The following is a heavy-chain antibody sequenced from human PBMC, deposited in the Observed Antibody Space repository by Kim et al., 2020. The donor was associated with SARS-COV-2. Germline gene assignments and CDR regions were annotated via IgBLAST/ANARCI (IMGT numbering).Heavy chain of an antibody. Sequence: GGSLRLSCAASGLSVSSNYMSWVRQAPGKGLEWVSLIYSGGSTFYADSVKGRFTISRDNSKNTLYFQMNSPRAEDTAVYYCARFLIYYDSSGYFLGSWYFDYWGQGTLVTVSS. CDR2: IYSGGST. J-gene: IGHJ4*02. CDR1: GLSVSSNY. V-gene: IGHV3-53*01. D-gene: IGHD3-22*01. CDR3: ARFLIYYDSSGYFLGSWYFDY.